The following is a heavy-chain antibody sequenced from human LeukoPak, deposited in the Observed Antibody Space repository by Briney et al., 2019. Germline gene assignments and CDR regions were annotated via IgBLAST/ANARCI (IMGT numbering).Heavy chain of an antibody. D-gene: IGHD5-18*01. CDR3: AKDAAVRGYSYGYPDY. CDR1: GFTFSSYS. V-gene: IGHV3-48*01. J-gene: IGHJ4*02. Sequence: PGGSLRLSCEASGFTFSSYSMNWVRQAPGKGLEWISYISTSTTTIYYADSVKGRFTISRDNSKNTLYLQMNSLRAEDTAVYYCAKDAAVRGYSYGYPDYWGQGTLVTDSS. CDR2: ISTSTTTI.